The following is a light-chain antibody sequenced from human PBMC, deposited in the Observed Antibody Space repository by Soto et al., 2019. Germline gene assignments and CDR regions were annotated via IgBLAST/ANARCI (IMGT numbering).Light chain of an antibody. Sequence: QSALTQPPSASGSPGQSVTISCTGTSSDVGGYNFVSWYQQHPGKAPKLMIYEVSERPSGVPDRCSGSKSGNTDSLTVSGLQAEDEADYYCSSYAGSNIVVFGGGTKVTVL. V-gene: IGLV2-8*01. J-gene: IGLJ2*01. CDR1: SSDVGGYNF. CDR2: EVS. CDR3: SSYAGSNIVV.